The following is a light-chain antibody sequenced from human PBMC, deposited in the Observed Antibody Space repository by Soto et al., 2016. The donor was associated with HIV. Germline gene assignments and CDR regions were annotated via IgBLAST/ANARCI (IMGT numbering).Light chain of an antibody. Sequence: DIQMTQSPSSLSASVGDTVTITCRASQDIDNYLAWFQQKPGKAPKSLIYGASTLQSGSHQSSAAVDLGQISLSPSAACSLKILLTYFCQQYKTYPLTFGGGTEGGD. CDR1: QDIDNY. V-gene: IGKV1-16*02. J-gene: IGKJ4*01. CDR3: QQYKTYPLT. CDR2: GAS.